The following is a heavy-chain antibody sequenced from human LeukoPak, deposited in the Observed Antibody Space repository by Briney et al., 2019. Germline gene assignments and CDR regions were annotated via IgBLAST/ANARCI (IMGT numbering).Heavy chain of an antibody. Sequence: GASVKVSCKAFGYTFTSNYMHWVRQAPGRGPEWMGVISPSGGSTTYAQKFQGRVTLTRDMSTSTDYLELSSLRSEDTAVYYCAGDNSVRDEAWWFNPWGQGTLVTVSS. V-gene: IGHV1-46*01. CDR2: ISPSGGST. CDR3: AGDNSVRDEAWWFNP. CDR1: GYTFTSNY. D-gene: IGHD5-24*01. J-gene: IGHJ5*02.